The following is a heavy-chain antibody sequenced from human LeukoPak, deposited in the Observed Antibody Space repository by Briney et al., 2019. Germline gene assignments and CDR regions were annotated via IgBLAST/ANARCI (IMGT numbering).Heavy chain of an antibody. D-gene: IGHD3-16*02. CDR2: FKPGDSVT. CDR1: GYTFTTYY. Sequence: GASVKVSCKASGYTFTTYYMPWVRQAPVQGLEGIGIFKPGDSVTSYSQNFKGRVTMTRDMSTTTVYMEMTSLRSDDTAVYYCARDRKSEIGGAIAGHYMDVWGKGTTVTVSS. J-gene: IGHJ6*03. CDR3: ARDRKSEIGGAIAGHYMDV. V-gene: IGHV1-46*01.